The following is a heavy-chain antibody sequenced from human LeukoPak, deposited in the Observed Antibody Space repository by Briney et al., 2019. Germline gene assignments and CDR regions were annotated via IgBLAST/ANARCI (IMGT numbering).Heavy chain of an antibody. V-gene: IGHV4-4*02. J-gene: IGHJ4*02. CDR1: GDSINSLDL. CDR3: AGLVGRYSSGLYYYYFDY. D-gene: IGHD3-22*01. CDR2: MYLSGTS. Sequence: SETLSLTCTVSGDSINSLDLWRWVRQPPGKRLAWIGAMYLSGTSHSHPSVKSRVTISIDKSKNQFFLNLSSVTAADTAVYYCAGLVGRYSSGLYYYYFDYWGQGTLVTVSS.